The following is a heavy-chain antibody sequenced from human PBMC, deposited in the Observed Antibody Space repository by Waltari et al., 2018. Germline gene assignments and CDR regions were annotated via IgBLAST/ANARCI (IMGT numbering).Heavy chain of an antibody. CDR3: ARGTPYWYFDL. CDR2: IYTSGST. CDR1: GGSISSGSYY. Sequence: QVQLQESGPGLVKPSQTLSLTCTVSGGSISSGSYYWSWIRQPAGKGLEWIGYIYTSGSTNYNPSLKSRVTISVDTSKNQFSLKLSSVTAADTAVYYCARGTPYWYFDLWGRGTLVTVSS. J-gene: IGHJ2*01. D-gene: IGHD2-15*01. V-gene: IGHV4-61*09.